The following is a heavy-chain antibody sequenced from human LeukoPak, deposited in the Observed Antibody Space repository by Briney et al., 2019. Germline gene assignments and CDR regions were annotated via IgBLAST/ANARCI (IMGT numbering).Heavy chain of an antibody. CDR3: ARQTGSGLFILP. CDR2: IYYSGST. V-gene: IGHV4-39*01. CDR1: GGSISSSSYY. Sequence: SETLSLTCTVSGGSISSSSYYWGWIRQPPGKGLEWIGSIYYSGSTYYNPSLKSRVIIAIDSSKNQFSLRLTSVTAADTAVYYCARQTGSGLFILPGGQGTLVTVSS. D-gene: IGHD3/OR15-3a*01. J-gene: IGHJ4*02.